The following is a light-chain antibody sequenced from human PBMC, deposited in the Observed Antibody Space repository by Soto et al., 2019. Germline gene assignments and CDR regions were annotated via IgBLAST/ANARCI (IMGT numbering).Light chain of an antibody. CDR3: QQYNSYSGT. CDR1: QSISSW. V-gene: IGKV1-5*01. CDR2: DAS. Sequence: DIQMTQSPSTLSASVGDRVTITCRASQSISSWLAWYQQKPGKAPKLLIYDASSLESGVPSRFSGSGSGTEFTLTISSLQPDDFATYYCQQYNSYSGTFGLGTKVDSK. J-gene: IGKJ1*01.